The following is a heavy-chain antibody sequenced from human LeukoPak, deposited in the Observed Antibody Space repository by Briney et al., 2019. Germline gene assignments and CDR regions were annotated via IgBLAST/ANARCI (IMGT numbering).Heavy chain of an antibody. D-gene: IGHD2-2*01. J-gene: IGHJ4*02. CDR1: GYNFDRYG. CDR2: ISTYNGNT. CDR3: ARDLEHCRNIICSNSAY. Sequence: ASVKVSCKGSGYNFDRYGVNWVRQAPGQGLEWVGWISTYNGNTFYAQKFEGRVSMTTDTSANTVYMDLRSLRSDDTAVYYCARDLEHCRNIICSNSAYWGQGTLVTVSS. V-gene: IGHV1-18*04.